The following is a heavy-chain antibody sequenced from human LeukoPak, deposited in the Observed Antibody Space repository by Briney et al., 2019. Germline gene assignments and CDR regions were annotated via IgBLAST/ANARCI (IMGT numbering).Heavy chain of an antibody. J-gene: IGHJ4*02. CDR1: GFTVITND. Sequence: QPGGSLRLSCAASGFTVITNDMTWVRQAPGKGLEWVSVLYSDGNTKYADSVQGRFTISRDSSKNTLYLEMNSLSPDDTAVYYCARGVEPLAANTLAYWGQGTLVTVSS. CDR3: ARGVEPLAANTLAY. D-gene: IGHD1-14*01. V-gene: IGHV3-53*01. CDR2: LYSDGNT.